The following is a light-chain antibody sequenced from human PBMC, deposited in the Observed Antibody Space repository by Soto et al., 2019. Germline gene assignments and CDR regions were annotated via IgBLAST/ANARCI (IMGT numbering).Light chain of an antibody. CDR1: SSNIGSNS. CDR3: ATWDSSLNSLV. Sequence: QSVLTQPPSVSAAPGQRVTISCSGTSSNIGSNSVSWYQQVPATAPRLLVFDNDQRPSGIPDRFSASQSGASATLDITGLRTGDEAQYYCATWDSSLNSLVFGGGTKLTVL. J-gene: IGLJ2*01. CDR2: DND. V-gene: IGLV1-51*01.